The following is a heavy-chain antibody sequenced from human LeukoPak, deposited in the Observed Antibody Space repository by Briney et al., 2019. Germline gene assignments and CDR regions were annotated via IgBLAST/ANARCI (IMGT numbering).Heavy chain of an antibody. Sequence: ASVKVSCKASGGTFSSYAISWVRQAPGQGLEWMGGIIPIFGTANYAQKFQGRVTITTDESTSTAYMELSSLRSEDTAVYYCARDASGGGTFGYYYYMDVWGKGTTVTVSS. J-gene: IGHJ6*03. CDR1: GGTFSSYA. CDR3: ARDASGGGTFGYYYYMDV. D-gene: IGHD3-10*01. CDR2: IIPIFGTA. V-gene: IGHV1-69*05.